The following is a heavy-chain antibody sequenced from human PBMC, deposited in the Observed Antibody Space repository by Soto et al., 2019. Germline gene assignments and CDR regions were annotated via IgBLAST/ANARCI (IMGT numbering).Heavy chain of an antibody. J-gene: IGHJ4*02. Sequence: GESLKISCQTSGFSFTSHWIGWVRQMPGKGLEWMGIIYPDDSDTRYSPSFQGQVTISADKSIGTAYLQWSSLKASDTAIYLCARQAYDTSGYRYFDFWGQGTLVTVS. V-gene: IGHV5-51*01. CDR1: GFSFTSHW. CDR3: ARQAYDTSGYRYFDF. D-gene: IGHD3-22*01. CDR2: IYPDDSDT.